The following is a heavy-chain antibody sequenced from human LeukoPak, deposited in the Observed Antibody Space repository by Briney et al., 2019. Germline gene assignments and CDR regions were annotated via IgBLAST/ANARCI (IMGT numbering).Heavy chain of an antibody. CDR3: ARGPMVRGSPYYFDY. Sequence: GGSLRLSCAASGFTFDDYAMHWVRQAPGKGLEWVSGISWNSGSIGYADSVKGRFTISRDSAKNSLYLRMNSLRAEYTALYYCARGPMVRGSPYYFDYWGQGTLVTVSS. CDR2: ISWNSGSI. D-gene: IGHD3-10*01. J-gene: IGHJ4*02. V-gene: IGHV3-9*01. CDR1: GFTFDDYA.